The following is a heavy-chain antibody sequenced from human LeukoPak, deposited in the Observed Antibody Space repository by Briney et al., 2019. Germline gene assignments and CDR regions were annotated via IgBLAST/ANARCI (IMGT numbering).Heavy chain of an antibody. D-gene: IGHD3-9*01. Sequence: PGGSLRLSCAAPGFTFSSYSMNWVRQAPGKGLEWVSSISSSSSYIYYADSVKGRFTISRDNAKNSLYLQMNSLRAEDTAVYYCARDTKPYDILTGYYYYYYMDVWGKGTTVTISS. CDR3: ARDTKPYDILTGYYYYYYMDV. CDR1: GFTFSSYS. J-gene: IGHJ6*03. V-gene: IGHV3-21*01. CDR2: ISSSSSYI.